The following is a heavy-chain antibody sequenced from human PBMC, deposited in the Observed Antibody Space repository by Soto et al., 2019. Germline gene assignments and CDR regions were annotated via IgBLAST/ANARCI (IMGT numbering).Heavy chain of an antibody. V-gene: IGHV3-30*18. J-gene: IGHJ6*04. Sequence: GGSLRLSCAASGFTFSSFGIHWVRQAPGKGLEWVAVMAYDGSNEYYADSVRGRFTISRDNSKSTVYLQMNSLRPEDTAVYYCAKNTVGLSRYYYYGMDVWGEGXTVTVSS. CDR3: AKNTVGLSRYYYYGMDV. CDR1: GFTFSSFG. D-gene: IGHD5-12*01. CDR2: MAYDGSNE.